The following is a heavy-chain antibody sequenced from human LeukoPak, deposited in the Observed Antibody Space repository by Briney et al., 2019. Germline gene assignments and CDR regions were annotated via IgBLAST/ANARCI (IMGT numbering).Heavy chain of an antibody. CDR1: GGSISSYY. CDR2: IYYSGST. V-gene: IGHV4-59*12. CDR3: ARGHLPYYGSGSYSDY. J-gene: IGHJ4*02. D-gene: IGHD3-10*01. Sequence: SETLSLTCTVSGGSISSYYWSWIRQPPGKGLEWIGYIYYSGSTNYNPSLKSRVTISVDTSKNQFSLKLSSVTAADTAVYYCARGHLPYYGSGSYSDYWGQGTLVTVSS.